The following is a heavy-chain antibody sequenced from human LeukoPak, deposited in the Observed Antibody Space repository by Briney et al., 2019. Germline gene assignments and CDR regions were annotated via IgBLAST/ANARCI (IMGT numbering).Heavy chain of an antibody. J-gene: IGHJ6*03. CDR3: AKQGRDWLRDYYYYMDV. CDR2: IGGRGGST. V-gene: IGHV3-23*01. CDR1: GFIFSDYG. D-gene: IGHD3-9*01. Sequence: GGSLRLSCAASGFIFSDYGMSWVRQAPGKGLEWVSTIGGRGGSTYYADSVKGRFTISRDNSKNKLYLQMNSLRAEDTAVYYCAKQGRDWLRDYYYYMDVWGKGTTVTISS.